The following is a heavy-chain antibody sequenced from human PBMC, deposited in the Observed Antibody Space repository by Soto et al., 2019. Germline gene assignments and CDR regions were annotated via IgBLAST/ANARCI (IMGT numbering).Heavy chain of an antibody. Sequence: EVQLVESEGGLVQPGGSLRLYCTASGLNFAKYAMNWVRQAPGRGLEWVSGINWNSGTLDYADSVKGRFTISRDNARKSLYLQMLRLSADDTALYYCVKDGDYGDYEGGLGEAYDVWGRGRMVTVSS. D-gene: IGHD4-17*01. CDR1: GLNFAKYA. CDR3: VKDGDYGDYEGGLGEAYDV. J-gene: IGHJ3*01. CDR2: INWNSGTL. V-gene: IGHV3-9*01.